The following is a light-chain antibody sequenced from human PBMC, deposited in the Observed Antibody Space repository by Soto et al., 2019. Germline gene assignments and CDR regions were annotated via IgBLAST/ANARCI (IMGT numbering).Light chain of an antibody. CDR2: DAS. CDR3: QQYGSYPLT. CDR1: QSVSSSY. J-gene: IGKJ3*01. Sequence: EIVLTQSPGTLSLSPGERATLSCRASQSVSSSYLAWYQQKPGHAPRLLIYDASSRATGIPNSFSGSGSGTAFTLTISRLEPEDFAVYYCQQYGSYPLTFGPGTKVDIK. V-gene: IGKV3-20*01.